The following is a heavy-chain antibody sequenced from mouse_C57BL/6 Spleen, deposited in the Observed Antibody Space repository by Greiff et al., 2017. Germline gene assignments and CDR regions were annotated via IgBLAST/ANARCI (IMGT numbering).Heavy chain of an antibody. J-gene: IGHJ2*01. CDR1: GFTFSSYA. V-gene: IGHV5-4*01. CDR3: ARDYGKDYFDY. Sequence: EVMLVESGGGLVKPGGSLKLSCAASGFTFSSYAMSWVRQTPEKRLEWVATISDGGSYTYYPDNVKGRFTISRANAKNNLYLQMSHLKSEDTAMYYCARDYGKDYFDYWGQGTTLTVSS. CDR2: ISDGGSYT. D-gene: IGHD1-1*01.